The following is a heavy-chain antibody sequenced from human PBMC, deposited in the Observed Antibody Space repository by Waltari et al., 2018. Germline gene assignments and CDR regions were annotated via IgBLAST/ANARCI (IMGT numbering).Heavy chain of an antibody. V-gene: IGHV3-30*01. CDR3: ARVKLQSSSWILYYYGMDV. D-gene: IGHD6-13*01. CDR2: RSYEGSNR. J-gene: IGHJ6*02. CDR1: GFTFRSYA. Sequence: QVQLVESGGGVVQPGRSLRLACAASGFTFRSYAMHWGRQAPGKGLEWVAVRSYEGSNRYYADSVKGRFTISRDNSTNTLYLQMNSLRAEDTAVYYCARVKLQSSSWILYYYGMDVWGQGTTVTVSS.